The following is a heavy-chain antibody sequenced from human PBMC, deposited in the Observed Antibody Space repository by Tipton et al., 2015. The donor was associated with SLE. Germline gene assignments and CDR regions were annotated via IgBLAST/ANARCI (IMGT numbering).Heavy chain of an antibody. V-gene: IGHV3-48*03. CDR3: ARRGPHYYDSSGYYEDAFDI. Sequence: GSLRLSCAASGFTFSSYEMNWVRQAPGKGLEWVSYISSSGSTIYYADSVKGRFTISRDNAKNSPYLQMNSLRAEDTAVYYCARRGPHYYDSSGYYEDAFDIWGQGTMVTVSS. D-gene: IGHD3-22*01. J-gene: IGHJ3*02. CDR1: GFTFSSYE. CDR2: ISSSGSTI.